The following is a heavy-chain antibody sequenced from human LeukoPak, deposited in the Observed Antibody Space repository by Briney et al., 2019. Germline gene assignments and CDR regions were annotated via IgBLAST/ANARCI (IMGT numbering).Heavy chain of an antibody. Sequence: SETLSPTCTVSGGSISSYYWSWIRQPPGKGLEWIGYIYYSGSTNYNPSLKSRVTISVDTSKNQFSLKLSSVTAADTAVYYCARQRDGYPYYFDYWGQGTLVTVSS. J-gene: IGHJ4*02. V-gene: IGHV4-59*08. D-gene: IGHD5-24*01. CDR1: GGSISSYY. CDR3: ARQRDGYPYYFDY. CDR2: IYYSGST.